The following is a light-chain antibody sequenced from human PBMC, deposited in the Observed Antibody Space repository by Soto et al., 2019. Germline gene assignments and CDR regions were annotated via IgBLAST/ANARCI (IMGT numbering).Light chain of an antibody. CDR3: QQYGGSPQT. J-gene: IGKJ1*01. Sequence: EIVLTQSPGTLSLSPGERATLSCRASQSVSNYLAWYQQKPGQAPRLLIYGASRRATVIPDRFSGSGSGTDFTLTISRLEPEDFAVYYCQQYGGSPQTFGQGTNEEIK. CDR2: GAS. V-gene: IGKV3-20*01. CDR1: QSVSNY.